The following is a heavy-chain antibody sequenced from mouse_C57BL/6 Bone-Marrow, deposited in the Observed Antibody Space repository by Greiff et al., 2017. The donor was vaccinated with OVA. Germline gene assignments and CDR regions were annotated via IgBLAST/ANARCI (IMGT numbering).Heavy chain of an antibody. J-gene: IGHJ2*01. CDR3: VREGYGNYLYYFDY. D-gene: IGHD2-1*01. Sequence: EVKVVESGGGLVQPKGSLKLSCAASGFTFNTYAMHWVRQAPGKGLEWVARIRSKSSNYATYYADSVKDRFTISRDDSQSMLYLQMNNLKTEDTAMYYGVREGYGNYLYYFDYWGQGTTLTVSS. V-gene: IGHV10-3*01. CDR1: GFTFNTYA. CDR2: IRSKSSNYAT.